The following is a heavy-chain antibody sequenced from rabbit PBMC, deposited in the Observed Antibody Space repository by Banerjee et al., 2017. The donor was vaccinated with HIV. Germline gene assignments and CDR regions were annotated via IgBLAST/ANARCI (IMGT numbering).Heavy chain of an antibody. CDR2: IYTGDGST. CDR3: SRDTGGDANYNLVFNL. CDR1: GFTISSSYW. Sequence: QSLEESGGDLVKPGASLTLTCTASGFTISSSYWSCWVRQAPGKGLEWIACIYTGDGSTYYASWAKGRFTISKTSSTPVTLQMTSLTAADTATYFCSRDTGGDANYNLVFNLWGQGTLVTVS. J-gene: IGHJ4*01. V-gene: IGHV1S40*01. D-gene: IGHD6-1*01.